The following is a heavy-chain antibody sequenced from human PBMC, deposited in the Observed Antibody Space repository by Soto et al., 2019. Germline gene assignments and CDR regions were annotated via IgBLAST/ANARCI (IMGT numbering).Heavy chain of an antibody. Sequence: TGGSLSLSCAAAGFTFSSYGMHWVHQAPGKGLEWVAVIWYDGSNKYYADSVKGRFTISRDNSKNTPYLQMNSLRAEDTAVYYCAREVRGYSSSYYFDYWGQGTLVTV. D-gene: IGHD6-6*01. J-gene: IGHJ4*02. CDR1: GFTFSSYG. CDR2: IWYDGSNK. V-gene: IGHV3-33*01. CDR3: AREVRGYSSSYYFDY.